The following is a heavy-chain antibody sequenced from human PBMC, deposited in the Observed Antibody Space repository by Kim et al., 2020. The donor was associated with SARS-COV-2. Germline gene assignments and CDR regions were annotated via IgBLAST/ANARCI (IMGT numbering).Heavy chain of an antibody. Sequence: SETLSLTCAVYGGSFSGYYWSWIRQPPGKGLEWIGEINHSGSTNYNPSLKSRVTISVDTSKNQFSLKLSSVTAADTAVFYCATVRLLLPISYYYAMVV. CDR1: GGSFSGYY. J-gene: IGHJ6*01. CDR3: ATVRLLLPISYYYAMVV. CDR2: INHSGST. V-gene: IGHV4-34*01. D-gene: IGHD3-22*01.